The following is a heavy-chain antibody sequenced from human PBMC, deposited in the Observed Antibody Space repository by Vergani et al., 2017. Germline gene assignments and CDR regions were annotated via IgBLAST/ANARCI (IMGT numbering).Heavy chain of an antibody. Sequence: VQLVESGGGLVQPGGSLRLSCAASGFTFSSYSMNWVRQAPGKGLEWVSYISSSSSTIYYADSVKGRFTISRDNAKNSLYLQMNSLRAEDTAVYYCAKDRIQLWPGPFDYWGQGTLVTVSS. CDR1: GFTFSSYS. V-gene: IGHV3-48*01. CDR2: ISSSSSTI. J-gene: IGHJ4*02. CDR3: AKDRIQLWPGPFDY. D-gene: IGHD5-18*01.